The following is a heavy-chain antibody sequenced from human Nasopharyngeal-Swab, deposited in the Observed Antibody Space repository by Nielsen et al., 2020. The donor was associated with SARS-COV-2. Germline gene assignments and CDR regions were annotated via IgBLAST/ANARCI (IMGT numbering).Heavy chain of an antibody. CDR1: GYTLTELS. J-gene: IGHJ4*02. V-gene: IGHV1-24*01. CDR3: ATSAPYCSSTSCSAFDY. D-gene: IGHD2-2*01. CDR2: FDPEDGET. Sequence: ASVKVSCKVSGYTLTELSMHWVRQAPGKGLEWMGGFDPEDGETIYAQKFQGRVTMTEDTSTDTAYMELSSLRSEDTAVYYCATSAPYCSSTSCSAFDYWGQGTLVTVSS.